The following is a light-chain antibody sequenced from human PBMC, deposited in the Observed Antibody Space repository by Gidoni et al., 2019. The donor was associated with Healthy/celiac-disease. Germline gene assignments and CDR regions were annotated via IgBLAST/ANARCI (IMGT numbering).Light chain of an antibody. CDR2: EVS. V-gene: IGLV2-14*01. Sequence: QSALTPPASVSGSPGQSITIACTGTNRDVGGYNYVSWYQQHPGKAPKLMIYEVSNRPSGVSNRFSGSKSGNTASLTISGLQAEDEADYYCSSYTSSSTLDVFGTGTKVTVL. J-gene: IGLJ1*01. CDR3: SSYTSSSTLDV. CDR1: NRDVGGYNY.